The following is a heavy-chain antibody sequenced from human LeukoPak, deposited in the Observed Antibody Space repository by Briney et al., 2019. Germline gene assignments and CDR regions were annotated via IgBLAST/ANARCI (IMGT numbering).Heavy chain of an antibody. CDR1: GGSISSYY. V-gene: IGHV4-59*12. CDR3: ARSRRYSYGFGYFDY. J-gene: IGHJ4*02. D-gene: IGHD5-18*01. Sequence: PSETLSLTCTVSGGSISSYYWSWIRQPPGKGLEWIGYIYYSGSTNYNPSLKSRVTISVDTSKNQFSLKLSSVTAADTAVYYCARSRRYSYGFGYFDYWGQGTLVTVSS. CDR2: IYYSGST.